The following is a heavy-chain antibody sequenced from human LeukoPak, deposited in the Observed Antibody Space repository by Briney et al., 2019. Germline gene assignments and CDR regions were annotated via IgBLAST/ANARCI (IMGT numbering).Heavy chain of an antibody. D-gene: IGHD3-16*01. J-gene: IGHJ4*02. CDR1: GYTFTDYY. Sequence: ASVKVSCKASGYTFTDYYIHWVRQAPGQDFEWMGWINPKSGGTEYAQKFQGRVTMTRDPSLSTAYMELSRLRSDDTAVYYCARTDYIWGSYLGYWGQGTLVTVSS. V-gene: IGHV1-2*02. CDR3: ARTDYIWGSYLGY. CDR2: INPKSGGT.